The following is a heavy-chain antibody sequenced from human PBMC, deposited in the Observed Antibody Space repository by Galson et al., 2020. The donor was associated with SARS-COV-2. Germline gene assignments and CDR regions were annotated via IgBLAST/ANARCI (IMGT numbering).Heavy chain of an antibody. J-gene: IGHJ4*02. CDR1: GYSFTRYW. D-gene: IGHD3-16*01. CDR3: ARQGYDYVWGSPYY. V-gene: IGHV5-10-1*01. CDR2: IDTRDSYT. Sequence: ESLKISCTGSGYSFTRYWISWVRQMPGHGLEWMGRIDTRDSYTNYSPSFQGHVTISADKSISTAYLQWSSLKASDTAMYYCARQGYDYVWGSPYYWGQGTLVTVSS.